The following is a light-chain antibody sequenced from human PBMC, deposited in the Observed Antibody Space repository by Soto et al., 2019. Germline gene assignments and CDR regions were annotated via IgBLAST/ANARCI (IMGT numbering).Light chain of an antibody. V-gene: IGKV4-1*01. Sequence: DIVMTQSPDSLAVSLGARATISCRSSQSVMFTSSGRNYLAWYQKKPGLPPKLLISSASIRESGVPERSTGSGSETDFTLTISNLQAEDVAVYYCQQYYSSPRTFGQGTKVEIK. CDR3: QQYYSSPRT. J-gene: IGKJ1*01. CDR1: QSVMFTSSGRNY. CDR2: SAS.